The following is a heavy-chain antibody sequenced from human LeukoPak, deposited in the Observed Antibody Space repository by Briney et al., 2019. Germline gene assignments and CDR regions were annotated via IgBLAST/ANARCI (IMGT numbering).Heavy chain of an antibody. Sequence: SETLSLTCTVSGGSISSYYWSWIRQPPGKGLEWIGYIYYSGSTNYNPSLKSRVTISVDTSKNQFSLKPSSVTAADTAVYYCARATGWAPFDYWGQGTLVTVSS. CDR3: ARATGWAPFDY. D-gene: IGHD2-15*01. CDR1: GGSISSYY. V-gene: IGHV4-59*01. CDR2: IYYSGST. J-gene: IGHJ4*02.